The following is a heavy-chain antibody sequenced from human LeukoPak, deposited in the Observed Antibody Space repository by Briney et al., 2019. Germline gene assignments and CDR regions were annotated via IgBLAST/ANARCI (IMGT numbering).Heavy chain of an antibody. Sequence: PGGSLRLSCAASGFTFSSYSMNWVRQAPGKGLEWVSSISSSTSYRYYADSVKGRFTISRDNAKNSLYLQMNSLRAEDTAVYYCARDTSAYSDYEFHYWRQGTLVTLSS. CDR1: GFTFSSYS. D-gene: IGHD5-12*01. V-gene: IGHV3-21*01. CDR2: ISSSTSYR. CDR3: ARDTSAYSDYEFHY. J-gene: IGHJ4*02.